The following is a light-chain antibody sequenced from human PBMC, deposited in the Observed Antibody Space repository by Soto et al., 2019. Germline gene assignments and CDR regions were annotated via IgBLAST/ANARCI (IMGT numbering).Light chain of an antibody. CDR3: KQYAVSPIT. J-gene: IGKJ5*01. CDR1: QTVSKNY. V-gene: IGKV3-20*01. Sequence: EIVLTQSPVTLSLSPGEGATLSCRASQTVSKNYLAWYHQKPGQAHRLLIYAAYTRATGIQDRFSGSGSGTDFTLTISRLEPEDFAVFYCKQYAVSPITFGQGTRLEIK. CDR2: AAY.